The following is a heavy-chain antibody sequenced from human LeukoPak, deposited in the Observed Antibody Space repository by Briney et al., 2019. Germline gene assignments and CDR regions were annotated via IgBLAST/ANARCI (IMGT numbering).Heavy chain of an antibody. CDR3: TTEPDSSGWFGVDY. CDR2: IKSQGDGGTS. J-gene: IGHJ4*02. D-gene: IGHD6-19*01. V-gene: IGHV3-15*01. Sequence: GGSLRLSCTASGFSFSDAWMSWVRQAPGKGLEWVGRIKSQGDGGTSVYAAPLKGRVTISRDDSKNMLFLEMNSLKIEDTAVYYCTTEPDSSGWFGVDYWGQGIMITVSS. CDR1: GFSFSDAW.